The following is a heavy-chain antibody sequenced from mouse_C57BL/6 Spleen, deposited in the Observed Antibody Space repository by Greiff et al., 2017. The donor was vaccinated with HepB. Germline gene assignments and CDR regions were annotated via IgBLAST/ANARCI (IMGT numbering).Heavy chain of an antibody. V-gene: IGHV5-17*01. D-gene: IGHD1-1*01. CDR1: GFTFSDYG. Sequence: EVQLVESGGGLVKPGGSLKLSCAASGFTFSDYGMHWVRQAPEKGLEWVAYISSGSSTIYYADTVKGRFTISRDNAKNTLFLQMTSLRSEDTAMYYCARDYYYGSSHPAMDYWGQGTSVTVSS. CDR3: ARDYYYGSSHPAMDY. J-gene: IGHJ4*01. CDR2: ISSGSSTI.